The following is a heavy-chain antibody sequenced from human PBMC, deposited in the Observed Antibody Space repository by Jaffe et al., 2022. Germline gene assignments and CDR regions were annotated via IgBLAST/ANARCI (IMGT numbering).Heavy chain of an antibody. CDR1: GFTFSSYA. J-gene: IGHJ3*02. Sequence: EVQLVESGGGLVQPGGSLRLSCAASGFTFSSYAMHWVRQAPGKGLEYVSAISSNGGSTYYANSVKGRFTISRDNSKNTLYLQMGSLRAEDMAVYYCARGNLDAFDIWGQGTMVTVSS. D-gene: IGHD1-1*01. V-gene: IGHV3-64*01. CDR3: ARGNLDAFDI. CDR2: ISSNGGST.